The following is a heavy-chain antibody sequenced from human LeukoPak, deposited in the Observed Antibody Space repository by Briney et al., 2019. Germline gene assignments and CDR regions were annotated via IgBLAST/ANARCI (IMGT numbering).Heavy chain of an antibody. CDR2: ISPHSGGT. V-gene: IGHV1-2*06. CDR3: ARERGWLQFNY. D-gene: IGHD5-24*01. J-gene: IGHJ4*02. Sequence: ASVKVSCKASGYTFTDYYMHWVRQAPGQGLEWMGRISPHSGGTNYAQKFQGRVTMTRDTSISTAYMELSRLRSDDTAVYYCARERGWLQFNYWGQGSLVTVSS. CDR1: GYTFTDYY.